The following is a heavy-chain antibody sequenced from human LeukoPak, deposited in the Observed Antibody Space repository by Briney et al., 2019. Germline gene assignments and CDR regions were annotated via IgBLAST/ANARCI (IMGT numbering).Heavy chain of an antibody. J-gene: IGHJ6*02. Sequence: ASVKVSCKASGYTFTSYGISWVRQAPGQGLEWMGWISAYNGNTNYAQKLQGRVTMTTDTSTSTAYMELRSLRSDDTAVYYCARDLLGSGSSLMYYYYGMDVWGQGTTVTVSS. CDR2: ISAYNGNT. CDR1: GYTFTSYG. V-gene: IGHV1-18*01. CDR3: ARDLLGSGSSLMYYYYGMDV. D-gene: IGHD3-10*01.